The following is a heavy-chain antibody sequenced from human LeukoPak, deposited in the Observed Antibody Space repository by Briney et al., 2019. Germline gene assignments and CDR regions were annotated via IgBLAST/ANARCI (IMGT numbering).Heavy chain of an antibody. CDR1: GFTFNNYG. D-gene: IGHD3-10*01. Sequence: GGSLLLSCAASGFTFNNYGMHWVRQAPGKGLEWVAFIRYNGNNQYYADSVKGRFTISRDNSKNTLYLQMDSLRAEDTAVYYCAKDSANVYFYYYYMDVWGRGTTVTISS. CDR3: AKDSANVYFYYYYMDV. CDR2: IRYNGNNQ. V-gene: IGHV3-30*02. J-gene: IGHJ6*03.